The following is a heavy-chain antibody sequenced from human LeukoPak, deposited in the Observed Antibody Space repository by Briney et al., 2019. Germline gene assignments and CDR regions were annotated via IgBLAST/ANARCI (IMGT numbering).Heavy chain of an antibody. CDR3: ARGLYDFWSGYLEVADDYYYYGMNV. Sequence: GSLRLSCAASGFTFSSYAMSWIRQPPGKGLEWIGEINHSGSTNYNPSLKSRVTISVDTSKNQFSLKLSSVTAADTAVYYCARGLYDFWSGYLEVADDYYYYGMNVWGQGTTVTVSS. CDR2: INHSGST. J-gene: IGHJ6*02. V-gene: IGHV4-34*01. D-gene: IGHD3-3*01. CDR1: GFTFSSYA.